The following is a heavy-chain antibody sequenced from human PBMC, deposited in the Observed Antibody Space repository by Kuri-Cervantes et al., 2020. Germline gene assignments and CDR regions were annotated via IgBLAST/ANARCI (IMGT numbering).Heavy chain of an antibody. CDR1: GGSISSSSHY. D-gene: IGHD6-6*01. V-gene: IGHV4-39*01. J-gene: IGHJ3*02. CDR2: ISYSGST. Sequence: SETLSLTCTVSGGSISSSSHYWGWIRQPPGKGLEWIGSISYSGSTYYNSSLKSRVTISVDTSKNQFSLKLTSVIAADTAVFYCARGGRPEYSSSSYAFDIWGQGTMVTVSS. CDR3: ARGGRPEYSSSSYAFDI.